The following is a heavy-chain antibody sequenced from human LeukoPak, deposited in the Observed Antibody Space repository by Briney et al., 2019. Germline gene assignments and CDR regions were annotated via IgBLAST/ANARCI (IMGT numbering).Heavy chain of an antibody. J-gene: IGHJ4*02. CDR2: IPYDGNNK. CDR1: RLTFSSYA. V-gene: IGHV3-30-3*01. Sequence: GRSLRLSCAASRLTFSSYAMHWVRQPPGKGLEWEAVIPYDGNNKYYADSVRGRFTISRDNSKNTLYLQMNSLRPEDTAVYYCASSRFDWLPYFEYWGQGTLVTVSS. D-gene: IGHD3-9*01. CDR3: ASSRFDWLPYFEY.